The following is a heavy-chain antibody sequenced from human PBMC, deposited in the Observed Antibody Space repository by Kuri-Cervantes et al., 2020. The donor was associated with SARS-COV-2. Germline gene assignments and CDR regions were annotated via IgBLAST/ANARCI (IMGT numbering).Heavy chain of an antibody. V-gene: IGHV4-34*01. Sequence: GSLRLSCAVYGGSFSGYYWSWIRQPPGKGLEWIASIYHSGNTYHNPSLKSRVTISVDASKNQVSLKLNSVTATDTAMYYCARHAGDYFDYWGQGTLVTVSS. D-gene: IGHD2-8*01. J-gene: IGHJ4*02. CDR1: GGSFSGYY. CDR2: IYHSGNT. CDR3: ARHAGDYFDY.